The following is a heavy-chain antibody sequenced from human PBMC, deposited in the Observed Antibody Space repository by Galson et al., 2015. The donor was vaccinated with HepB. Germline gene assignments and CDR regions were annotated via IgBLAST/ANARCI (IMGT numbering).Heavy chain of an antibody. J-gene: IGHJ4*02. CDR2: ISPNSGGT. D-gene: IGHD2-2*01. CDR1: GSTFTGYS. V-gene: IGHV1-2*02. CDR3: ARDYCSSTSCYSFGY. Sequence: SVTVSCKASGSTFTGYSIHWVRQAPGQGLEWMGWISPNSGGTHYAQEFQGRVTMTRDTSISTAYMELSRLRSDDTAVYFCARDYCSSTSCYSFGYWGQGTLVTVSS.